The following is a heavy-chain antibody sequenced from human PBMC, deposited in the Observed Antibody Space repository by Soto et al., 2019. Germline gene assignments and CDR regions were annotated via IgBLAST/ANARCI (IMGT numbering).Heavy chain of an antibody. CDR3: ARGWRFDP. CDR2: INHSGTT. CDR1: GGSFSGYQ. J-gene: IGHJ5*02. D-gene: IGHD1-1*01. V-gene: IGHV4-34*01. Sequence: SETLSLTCGVYGGSFSGYQWNWIRQSPGQGLEWIGEINHSGTTKYNPSLESRINLSVDASKKQFSLKMFSVTAADTAIYYCARGWRFDPWGQGTQVTVSS.